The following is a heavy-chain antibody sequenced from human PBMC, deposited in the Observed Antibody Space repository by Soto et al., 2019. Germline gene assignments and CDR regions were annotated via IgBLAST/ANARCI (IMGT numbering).Heavy chain of an antibody. CDR2: IIPIFGTA. CDR1: GGTFSSYA. J-gene: IGHJ3*02. D-gene: IGHD3-22*01. CDR3: ARDYYDSSGYYYVRYPLDI. V-gene: IGHV1-69*13. Sequence: SVKVSCKASGGTFSSYAISWVRQAPGQGLEWMGGIIPIFGTANYAQKFQGRVTITADESTSTAYMELSGLRSEDTAVYYCARDYYDSSGYYYVRYPLDIWGQGTMVTVSS.